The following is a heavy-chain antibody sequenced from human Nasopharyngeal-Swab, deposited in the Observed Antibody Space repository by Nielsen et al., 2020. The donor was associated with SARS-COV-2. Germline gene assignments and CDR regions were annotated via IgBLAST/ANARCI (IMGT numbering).Heavy chain of an antibody. Sequence: WVRQAPGQGLEWMGIINPSGGSTSYAQKFQGRVTMTRDTSTSTVYMELRSLRSEDTAVYYCASGYGSGRGKYFQHWGQGTLVTVSS. CDR2: INPSGGST. CDR3: ASGYGSGRGKYFQH. V-gene: IGHV1-46*01. J-gene: IGHJ1*01. D-gene: IGHD3-10*01.